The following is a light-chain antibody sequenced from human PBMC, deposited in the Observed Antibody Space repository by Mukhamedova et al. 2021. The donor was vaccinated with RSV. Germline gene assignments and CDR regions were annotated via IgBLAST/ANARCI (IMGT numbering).Light chain of an antibody. J-gene: IGKJ2*03. CDR3: QQYNSSPLYS. CDR2: AAS. V-gene: IGKV3-20*01. Sequence: APRLLIYAASSRATGIPDRFSGSGSGTDFTLTISRLEPEDFAVYYCQQYNSSPLYSFGQGTKLEIK.